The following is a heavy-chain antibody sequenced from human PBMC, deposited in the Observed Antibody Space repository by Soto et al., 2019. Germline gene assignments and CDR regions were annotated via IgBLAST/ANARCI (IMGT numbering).Heavy chain of an antibody. D-gene: IGHD1-26*01. CDR3: ARGLDFIDNWFDP. CDR1: GGSISSGDYY. Sequence: PSETLSLTCTVSGGSISSGDYYWSWIRQPPGKGLEWIGYIYYSGSTYYNPSLKSRVTISVDTSKNQFSLKLSSVTAADTAVYYCARGLDFIDNWFDPWGQGTLVTVSS. CDR2: IYYSGST. J-gene: IGHJ5*02. V-gene: IGHV4-30-4*01.